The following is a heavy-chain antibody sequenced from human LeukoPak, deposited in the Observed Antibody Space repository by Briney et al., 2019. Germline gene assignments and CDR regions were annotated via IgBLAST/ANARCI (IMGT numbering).Heavy chain of an antibody. D-gene: IGHD3-10*02. CDR1: GFTFSSYA. J-gene: IGHJ6*03. Sequence: GGSLRLSCAASGFTFSSYAMSWVRQAPGKGLGWVSAISGSGGSTYYADSVKGRFTISRDNSNNTLYLQMNSLRAEDTAVYYCAQLPYVAPIYYMDVWGKGTTVTVSS. CDR2: ISGSGGST. CDR3: AQLPYVAPIYYMDV. V-gene: IGHV3-23*01.